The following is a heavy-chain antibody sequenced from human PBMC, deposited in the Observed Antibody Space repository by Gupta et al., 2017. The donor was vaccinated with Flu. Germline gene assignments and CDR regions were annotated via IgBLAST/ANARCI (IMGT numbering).Heavy chain of an antibody. CDR3: AKDRSKFFLTGYVFDY. J-gene: IGHJ4*02. D-gene: IGHD3-9*01. V-gene: IGHV3-23*01. CDR2: ISGSGGST. CDR1: GFTFSSYA. Sequence: EVQLLESGGGLVQPGGSLRLSCAASGFTFSSYAMSWVRQAPGKGLEWVSAISGSGGSTYYADSVKGRFTISRDNSKNTLYLQMNSLRAEDTAVYYCAKDRSKFFLTGYVFDYWGQGTLVTVSS.